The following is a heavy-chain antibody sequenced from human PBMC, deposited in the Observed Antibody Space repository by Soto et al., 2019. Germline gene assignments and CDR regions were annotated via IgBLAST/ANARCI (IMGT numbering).Heavy chain of an antibody. D-gene: IGHD1-26*01. CDR2: IYYSGGA. CDR3: VRAQLVGYYFDY. J-gene: IGHJ4*02. Sequence: SETLSLTCTVSGVSISSGDYYWSWIRQPPGKGLEWIGYIYYSGGAHYNPSLKSRVTISVDRSKNRFSLKLSSVTAADTAVYYCVRAQLVGYYFDYWGQGTLVTVSS. CDR1: GVSISSGDYY. V-gene: IGHV4-30-4*01.